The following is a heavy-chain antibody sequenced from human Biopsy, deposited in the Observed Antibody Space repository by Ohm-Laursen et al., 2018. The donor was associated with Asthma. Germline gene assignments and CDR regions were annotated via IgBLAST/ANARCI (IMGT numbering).Heavy chain of an antibody. V-gene: IGHV3-30-3*01. D-gene: IGHD6-19*01. CDR3: ARDREYSSGWYQPLFDY. Sequence: SLRLSCAASGITFRKCAMHWVRQAPGKGLEWVAVGGSYYDGGLKYYADSVNGRFTVSRDDSKNTLYLQMNSLRAEDTAVYYCARDREYSSGWYQPLFDYWGQGTLVTVSS. CDR1: GITFRKCA. J-gene: IGHJ4*02. CDR2: GGSYYDGGLK.